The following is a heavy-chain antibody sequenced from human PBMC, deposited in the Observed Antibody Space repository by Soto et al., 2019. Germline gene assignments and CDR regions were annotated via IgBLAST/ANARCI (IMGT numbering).Heavy chain of an antibody. CDR1: GGPISSYY. CDR3: ARTVRYSSSRTGLSWFDP. V-gene: IGHV4-59*07. CDR2: IYYSGST. Sequence: NTLSLTSAVPGGPISSYYWSWIRQPPGKGLEWIGYIYYSGSTNYNPSLKSRVTISVDTSKNQFSLKLSSVTAADTAVYYCARTVRYSSSRTGLSWFDPWGQGTLVTVSS. D-gene: IGHD6-13*01. J-gene: IGHJ5*02.